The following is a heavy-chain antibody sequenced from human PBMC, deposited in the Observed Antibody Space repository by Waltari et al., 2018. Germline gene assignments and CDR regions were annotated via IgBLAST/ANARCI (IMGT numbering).Heavy chain of an antibody. J-gene: IGHJ6*02. CDR2: PDHAGNT. V-gene: IGHV3-53*01. CDR3: ARGNTKYGMDV. CDR1: GFHVSSYY. Sequence: EVQLVESGGHLIQPGGSLRVSCAASGFHVSSYYMNWVRQAPGKGREWVSIPDHAGNTYYADSVKGRFTFSRDNSKNTLYLQMNSLRAEDTAVYYCARGNTKYGMDVWGPGTTVTVSS. D-gene: IGHD2-8*01.